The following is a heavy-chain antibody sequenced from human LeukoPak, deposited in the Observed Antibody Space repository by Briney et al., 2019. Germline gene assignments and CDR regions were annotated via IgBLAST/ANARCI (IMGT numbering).Heavy chain of an antibody. D-gene: IGHD3-3*01. CDR2: IYYSGST. CDR3: ARARYYDFWSGYPVPHWFDP. V-gene: IGHV4-31*03. J-gene: IGHJ5*02. Sequence: PSETLSLTCTVSGGSISSGGYYWSWIRQHPGKGLQWIGYIYYSGSTYYNPSLKSRVTISVDTSKNQFSLKLSSVTAADTAVYYCARARYYDFWSGYPVPHWFDPWGQGTLVTVSS. CDR1: GGSISSGGYY.